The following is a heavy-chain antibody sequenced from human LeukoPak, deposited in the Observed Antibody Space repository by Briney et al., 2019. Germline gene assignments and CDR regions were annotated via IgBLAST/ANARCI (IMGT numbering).Heavy chain of an antibody. J-gene: IGHJ4*02. CDR2: INWKGVSI. CDR1: GFTFDDYG. V-gene: IGHV3-20*04. CDR3: ARDMNRLQQWLSSGY. D-gene: IGHD5-18*01. Sequence: GGSLRLSCAASGFTFDDYGMSWVRQAPGKWLEWVAGINWKGVSIAYADSVKGRFTISRDNAKNSIFLEMNGLTGEDTAFYYCARDMNRLQQWLSSGYWGQGTLVTVSS.